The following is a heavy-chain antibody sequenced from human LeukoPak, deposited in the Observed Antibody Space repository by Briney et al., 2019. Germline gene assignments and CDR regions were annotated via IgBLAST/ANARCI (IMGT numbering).Heavy chain of an antibody. D-gene: IGHD6-13*01. CDR2: INPSPGST. CDR1: GYXFTTHY. CDR3: ANIAAAGT. V-gene: IGHV1-46*01. J-gene: IGHJ4*02. Sequence: GASVKVSCTASGYXFTTHYMHWLRQAPAQALEWTGVINPSPGSTTYAQQFQGRVTMTRDTSTSTVYMEVSSLRSEDTAVYYCANIAAAGTWGQGTLVTVSS.